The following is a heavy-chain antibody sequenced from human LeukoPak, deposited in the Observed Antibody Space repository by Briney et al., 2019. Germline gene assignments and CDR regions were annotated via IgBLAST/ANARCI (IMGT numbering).Heavy chain of an antibody. CDR1: GFTFSTYG. Sequence: GRSLRLSCAASGFTFSTYGMHWVRQAPGKGLEWVAVISYDGGNKYYADSVKGRFTISRDNSKNTLYLQMNSLRAEDTAVYYCAKGRYYSGDKEPETDYWGQGTLVTVSS. CDR3: AKGRYYSGDKEPETDY. V-gene: IGHV3-30*18. J-gene: IGHJ4*02. D-gene: IGHD2-15*01. CDR2: ISYDGGNK.